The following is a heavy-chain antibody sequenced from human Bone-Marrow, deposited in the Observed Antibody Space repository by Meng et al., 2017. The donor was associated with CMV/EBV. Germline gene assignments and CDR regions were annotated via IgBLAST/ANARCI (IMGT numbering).Heavy chain of an antibody. CDR1: GGCGSGCC. D-gene: IGHD3-22*01. J-gene: IGHJ4*02. Sequence: VCGGCGSGCCRGGSRQPGGKGVRWSGEINHSGSTNYTPSLKRRVTRSIDTSKNQVSMKRSCVTAADTAVYDCARGDSRGRRGLPIDYWGQGTLVTVSS. CDR3: ARGDSRGRRGLPIDY. V-gene: IGHV4-34*01. CDR2: INHSGST.